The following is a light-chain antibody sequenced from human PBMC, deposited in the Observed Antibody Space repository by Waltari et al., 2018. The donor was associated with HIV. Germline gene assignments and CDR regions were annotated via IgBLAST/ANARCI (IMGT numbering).Light chain of an antibody. Sequence: QSALTQPRSVSGSPGQSVTISCTGTSSDVVGYNYVSWYQQHPGKAPKLMIYDVSKRPSGVPDRFSGSKSGNTASLTISGLQAEDEADYYCCSYAGSYTVYVFGTGTKVTVL. V-gene: IGLV2-11*01. CDR1: SSDVVGYNY. CDR3: CSYAGSYTVYV. J-gene: IGLJ1*01. CDR2: DVS.